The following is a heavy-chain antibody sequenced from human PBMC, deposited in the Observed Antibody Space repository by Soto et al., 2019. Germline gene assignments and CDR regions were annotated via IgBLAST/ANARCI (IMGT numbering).Heavy chain of an antibody. Sequence: PSETLSLTCGLSGVSITNHYYSWIRQSPGKGLEWIGSVYFRGTANYNPALRSRATIHLDDSKNQLSVELTSVPAEDSAVYYCARDMRSRGWFDPWGQGALVTVSS. J-gene: IGHJ5*02. V-gene: IGHV4-59*11. CDR3: ARDMRSRGWFDP. CDR1: GVSITNHY. CDR2: VYFRGTA. D-gene: IGHD2-2*01.